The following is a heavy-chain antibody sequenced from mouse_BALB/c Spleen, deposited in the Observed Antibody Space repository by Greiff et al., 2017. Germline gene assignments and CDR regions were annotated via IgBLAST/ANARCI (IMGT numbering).Heavy chain of an antibody. J-gene: IGHJ4*01. CDR2: IYPGSGST. Sequence: QVQLQQPGAELVKPGTSVKLSCKASGYNFTSYWINWVKLRPGQGLEWIGDIYPGSGSTNYNEKFKSKATLTVDTSSSTAYMQLSSLASEDSALYYCARQGDYYGHYYAMDYWGQGTAVTVSS. V-gene: IGHV1-55*01. CDR3: ARQGDYYGHYYAMDY. CDR1: GYNFTSYW. D-gene: IGHD2-1*01.